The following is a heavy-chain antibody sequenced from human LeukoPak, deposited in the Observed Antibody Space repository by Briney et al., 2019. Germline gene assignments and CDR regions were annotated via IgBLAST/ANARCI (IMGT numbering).Heavy chain of an antibody. D-gene: IGHD2-2*01. J-gene: IGHJ5*02. CDR3: ARARCSSTSCYREWFDP. CDR2: INVGKGNT. V-gene: IGHV1-3*01. CDR1: GYTFISSA. Sequence: ASVKVSCKASGYTFISSAMHWVRQAPGERLEWMGWINVGKGNTKYSQMFQGRVSITRDTSASTVYMELSSLRSEDTAVYYCARARCSSTSCYREWFDPWGQGTLVTVSS.